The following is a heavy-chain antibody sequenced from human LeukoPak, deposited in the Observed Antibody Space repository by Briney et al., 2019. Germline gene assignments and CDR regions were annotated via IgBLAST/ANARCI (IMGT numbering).Heavy chain of an antibody. Sequence: PGGSLRLTCAASGFTFSSYWMSWVRQAPGKGLEWVANIKQDGSEKYYVDSVKGRFTISRDNAKNSLYLQMNSLRAEDTAVYYCARDIAAAGTIYYYYYGVDVWGQGTTVTVSS. J-gene: IGHJ6*02. CDR2: IKQDGSEK. CDR3: ARDIAAAGTIYYYYYGVDV. D-gene: IGHD6-13*01. CDR1: GFTFSSYW. V-gene: IGHV3-7*01.